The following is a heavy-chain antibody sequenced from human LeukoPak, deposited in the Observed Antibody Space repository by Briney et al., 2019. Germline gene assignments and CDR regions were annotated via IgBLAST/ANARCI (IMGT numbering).Heavy chain of an antibody. CDR3: ATPSRTEDGDYGVC. CDR1: GYTFTSYD. CDR2: IIPILDLA. V-gene: IGHV1-69*04. D-gene: IGHD4-17*01. Sequence: GASVKVSCKASGYTFTSYDINWVRQAPGQGLEWMGRIIPILDLAHYTQKFQGRLTITADKSTNTSYMELTSLTAEDTAVYYCATPSRTEDGDYGVCWGQGTLVTVSS. J-gene: IGHJ4*02.